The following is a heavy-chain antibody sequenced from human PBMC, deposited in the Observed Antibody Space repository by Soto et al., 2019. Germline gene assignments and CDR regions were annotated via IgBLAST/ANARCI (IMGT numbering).Heavy chain of an antibody. CDR3: TRGGSGYSSTWAAY. CDR1: GDSIRSYY. J-gene: IGHJ4*02. D-gene: IGHD6-13*01. V-gene: IGHV4-59*01. Sequence: QVQLQESGPGLVKPSETLSLTCSVSGDSIRSYYWSWFRQPPGKGLEWIGYISNSGSTKYNPSLKSRVTMSMDTSKNLFSLRMTSVTAADTAFYYCTRGGSGYSSTWAAYWGQGILVTVSS. CDR2: ISNSGST.